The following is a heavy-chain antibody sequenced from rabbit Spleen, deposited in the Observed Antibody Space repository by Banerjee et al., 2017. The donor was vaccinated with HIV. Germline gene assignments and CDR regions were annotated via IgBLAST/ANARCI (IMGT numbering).Heavy chain of an antibody. V-gene: IGHV1S45*01. CDR2: IYPSFGVI. CDR3: AREEVYAGYAGYGYARLEDFNL. D-gene: IGHD6-1*01. Sequence: ELVESGGGLVQPGESLKLSCKASGIDFSSHGISWVRQAPGKGLEWIAYIYPSFGVINYANWAKGRFTISKTSSTTVTLQMTSLTAADTATYFCAREEVYAGYAGYGYARLEDFNLWGPGTLVTVS. J-gene: IGHJ4*01. CDR1: GIDFSSHG.